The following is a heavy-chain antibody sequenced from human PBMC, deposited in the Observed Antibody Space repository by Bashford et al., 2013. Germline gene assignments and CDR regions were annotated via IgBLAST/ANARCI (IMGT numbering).Heavy chain of an antibody. J-gene: IGHJ4*02. Sequence: VASVKVSCKASGGTFSSYAISWVRQAPGQGLEWMGRIIPILGIANYAQKFQGRVTITADKSTSTAYMELSSLRSEDTAVYYCARSCGGVTSGIGYWGQGTLVTVSS. CDR3: ARSCGGVTSGIGY. CDR1: GGTFSSYA. D-gene: IGHD2-21*01. V-gene: IGHV1-69*04. CDR2: IIPILGIA.